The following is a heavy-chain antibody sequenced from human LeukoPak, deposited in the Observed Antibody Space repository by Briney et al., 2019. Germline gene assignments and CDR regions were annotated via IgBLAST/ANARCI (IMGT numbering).Heavy chain of an antibody. D-gene: IGHD3-3*01. CDR2: ISSSSSI. Sequence: GGSLRLSCAASGFTFSSYSMNWVRQAPGKGLEWVSYISSSSSIYYADSVKGRFTISRDNAKNSLYLQMNSLRAEDTAVYYCASTVTIPTRASDIWGQGTMVTVSS. V-gene: IGHV3-48*04. CDR1: GFTFSSYS. J-gene: IGHJ3*02. CDR3: ASTVTIPTRASDI.